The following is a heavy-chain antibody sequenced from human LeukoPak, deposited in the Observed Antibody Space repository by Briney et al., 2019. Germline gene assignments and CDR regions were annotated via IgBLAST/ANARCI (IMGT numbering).Heavy chain of an antibody. J-gene: IGHJ4*02. CDR2: IGTAGDT. CDR3: ARGGGIAGNFDY. Sequence: PGGSLRLSCEASGFTLRSYDMYWVRQVTGKGLEWVSAIGTAGDTYYPGSVKGRFTISRENAKNSLYLQMNSLRAGDTAVYYCARGGGIAGNFDYWGQGTLVTVSS. CDR1: GFTLRSYD. V-gene: IGHV3-13*01. D-gene: IGHD1-20*01.